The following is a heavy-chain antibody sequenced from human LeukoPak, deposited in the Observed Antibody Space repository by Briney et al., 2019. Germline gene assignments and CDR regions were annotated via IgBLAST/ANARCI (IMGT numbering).Heavy chain of an antibody. Sequence: ASVKVSCKASGYTFTSYGISWVRQAPGQGLEWMGWISAYNGNTNYAQKLQGRVTMTTDTSTSTAYMELRSLRSDDTAVYYCASDIRGVGATHWKYWGQGTLVTVSS. D-gene: IGHD1-26*01. CDR3: ASDIRGVGATHWKY. CDR1: GYTFTSYG. V-gene: IGHV1-18*01. J-gene: IGHJ4*02. CDR2: ISAYNGNT.